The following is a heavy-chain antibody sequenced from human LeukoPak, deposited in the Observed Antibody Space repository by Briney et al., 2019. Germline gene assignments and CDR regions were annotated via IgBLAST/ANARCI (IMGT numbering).Heavy chain of an antibody. D-gene: IGHD6-6*01. CDR1: GFTFSSYA. CDR3: ARDPGAFEYSSRGSFDY. CDR2: ISYDGSNK. Sequence: TGGALRLSCAASGFTFSSYAMHWVRQAPGKGLEWVAVISYDGSNKYYADAVKGRFTISRDNSKNTLYLKMNSLRAEDTAVYYCARDPGAFEYSSRGSFDYWGQGTLVTVSS. V-gene: IGHV3-30-3*01. J-gene: IGHJ4*02.